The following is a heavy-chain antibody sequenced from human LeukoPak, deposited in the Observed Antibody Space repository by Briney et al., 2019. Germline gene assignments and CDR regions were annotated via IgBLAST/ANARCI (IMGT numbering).Heavy chain of an antibody. CDR2: INHSGST. CDR1: GGSFSGYY. Sequence: SETLSLTCAVYGGSFSGYYWSWIRQPPGKVLEWIGEINHSGSTNYNPSLKSRVTISVDTSKNQFSLKLSSVTAAETAVYFCARGVNNWNIDVFDIWGQGTMVTVSS. D-gene: IGHD1/OR15-1a*01. CDR3: ARGVNNWNIDVFDI. J-gene: IGHJ3*02. V-gene: IGHV4-34*01.